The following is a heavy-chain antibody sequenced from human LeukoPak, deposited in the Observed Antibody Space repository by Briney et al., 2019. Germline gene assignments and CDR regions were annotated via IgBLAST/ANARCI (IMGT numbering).Heavy chain of an antibody. Sequence: GGSLRLSCAASGFTFSNAWMSWVRQAPGKGLEWVGRIKSKTDGGTTDYAAPVKGRFTISRDDSKNTLYLQMNSLKTEDTAVYYCTTDYYDSSGYYYFDYWGQGTLVTVSS. J-gene: IGHJ4*02. D-gene: IGHD3-22*01. CDR2: IKSKTDGGTT. V-gene: IGHV3-15*01. CDR3: TTDYYDSSGYYYFDY. CDR1: GFTFSNAW.